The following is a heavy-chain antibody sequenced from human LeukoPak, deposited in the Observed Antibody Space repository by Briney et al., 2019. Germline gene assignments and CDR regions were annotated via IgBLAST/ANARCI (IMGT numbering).Heavy chain of an antibody. D-gene: IGHD2-2*01. CDR2: IYSSGNT. CDR3: ARDQFLGYCSSTSCSNWFDP. CDR1: GGSISSYY. J-gene: IGHJ5*02. Sequence: PSETLSLTCTVPGGSISSYYWSWIRQPAGKGLEWIGRIYSSGNTNYNPYLKGRLTMSVDTSKTQFSLKLSSVTAADTAVYYCARDQFLGYCSSTSCSNWFDPWGQGTLVTVSS. V-gene: IGHV4-4*07.